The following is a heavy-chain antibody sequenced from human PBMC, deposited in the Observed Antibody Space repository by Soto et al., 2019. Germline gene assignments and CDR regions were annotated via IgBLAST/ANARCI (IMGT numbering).Heavy chain of an antibody. Sequence: SETMALACAVSGCCISGYDWSWIRQTTGKGLEWIGYMYNTGSTVYNPSFKSRVTISVDTSKNQFSLKLNSVTAADTAVYYCARDLWGYCGTDCYPLDVWGQGTTVTVSS. D-gene: IGHD2-21*02. J-gene: IGHJ6*02. V-gene: IGHV4-59*01. CDR1: GCCISGYD. CDR2: MYNTGST. CDR3: ARDLWGYCGTDCYPLDV.